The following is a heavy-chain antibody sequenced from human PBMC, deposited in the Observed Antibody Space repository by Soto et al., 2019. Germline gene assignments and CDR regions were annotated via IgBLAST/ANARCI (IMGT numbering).Heavy chain of an antibody. CDR2: INPHNGGT. CDR3: ARESAGATSLTCYAIGDCEY. V-gene: IGHV1-2*06. Sequence: QVQLLQSGAALKKPGASVRVSCKSSGYTFTDHYIHWVRQAPGQGLEWMGRINPHNGGTAYEANYRGRVTMTRDTSGSTAFLDLTRLTPNDTAIYYCARESAGATSLTCYAIGDCEYWGQGSLVTVSS. CDR1: GYTFTDHY. D-gene: IGHD1-26*01. J-gene: IGHJ4*02.